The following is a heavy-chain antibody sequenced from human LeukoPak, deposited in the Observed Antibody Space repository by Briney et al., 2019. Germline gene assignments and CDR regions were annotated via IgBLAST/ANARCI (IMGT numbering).Heavy chain of an antibody. CDR3: AKEGRASRITMIVEGYMDV. CDR1: GFTFSSYG. CDR2: IRYDGSNK. D-gene: IGHD3-22*01. V-gene: IGHV3-30*02. Sequence: QSGGSLRLSCAASGFTFSSYGMHWVRQAPGKGLEWVAFIRYDGSNKYYADSVKGRFTISRDNSKNTLYLQMNSLRAEDTAVYYCAKEGRASRITMIVEGYMDVWGKGTTVTVSS. J-gene: IGHJ6*03.